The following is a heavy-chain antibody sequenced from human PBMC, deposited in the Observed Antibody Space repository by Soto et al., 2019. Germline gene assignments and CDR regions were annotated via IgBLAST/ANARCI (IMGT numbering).Heavy chain of an antibody. CDR1: GGTFSSYA. Sequence: QVQLVQSGAEVKKPGSSVKVSCKASGGTFSSYAISWVRQAPGQGLEWMGGIIPICGTANYAQQFQGRVTITADESTSTAYMELSSLRSEDTAVYYCARVHGDSWSGYYPPSYFDYWGQGTLVTVSS. CDR3: ARVHGDSWSGYYPPSYFDY. D-gene: IGHD3-3*01. CDR2: IIPICGTA. V-gene: IGHV1-69*01. J-gene: IGHJ4*02.